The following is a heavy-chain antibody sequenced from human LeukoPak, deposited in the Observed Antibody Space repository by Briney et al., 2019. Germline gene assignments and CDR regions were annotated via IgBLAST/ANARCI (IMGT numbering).Heavy chain of an antibody. D-gene: IGHD6-19*01. CDR2: IYYSGST. J-gene: IGHJ4*02. CDR1: GGSFSGYY. Sequence: SETLSLTCAVYGGSFSGYYWSWIRQPPGKGLEWIGYIYYSGSTNYNPSLKSRVTISVDTSKNQFSLKLSSVTAADTAVYYCATRPPYSSGWYWGQGTLVTVSS. CDR3: ATRPPYSSGWY. V-gene: IGHV4-59*12.